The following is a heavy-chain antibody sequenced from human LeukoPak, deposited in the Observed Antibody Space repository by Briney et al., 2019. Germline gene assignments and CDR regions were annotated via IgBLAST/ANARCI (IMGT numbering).Heavy chain of an antibody. Sequence: GGSLRLSCAASGFIFDNFWISWVRQAPGKGLEWVANIKEDASEKNYVDSVKGRFTISRDNAKNSLYLQMNSLRAEDTAVYYCARDHHPFTAWGQGTLVTVSS. J-gene: IGHJ4*02. V-gene: IGHV3-7*04. CDR3: ARDHHPFTA. CDR1: GFIFDNFW. D-gene: IGHD5-18*01. CDR2: IKEDASEK.